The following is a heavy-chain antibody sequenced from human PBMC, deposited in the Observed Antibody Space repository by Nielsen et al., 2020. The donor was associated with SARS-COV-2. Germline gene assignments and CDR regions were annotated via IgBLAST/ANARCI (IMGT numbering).Heavy chain of an antibody. CDR2: IYYSGST. J-gene: IGHJ5*02. Sequence: GSLRLSCTVSGGSISSSSYYWGWIRQPPGKGLEWIGSIYYSGSTYYNPSFKSRVTISVDTSKNQFSLKLSSVTAADTAVYYCARDSGYSSSWYAWFDPWGQGTLVTVSS. CDR1: GGSISSSSYY. CDR3: ARDSGYSSSWYAWFDP. D-gene: IGHD6-13*01. V-gene: IGHV4-39*07.